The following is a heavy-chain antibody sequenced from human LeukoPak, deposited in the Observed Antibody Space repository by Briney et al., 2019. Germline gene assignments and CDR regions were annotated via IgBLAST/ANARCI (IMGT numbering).Heavy chain of an antibody. Sequence: SETLSLTXTVSGGSISSYYWSWIRQPPGKGLEWIGYIYYSGSTNYNPSLKSRVTISVDTSKNQFSLKLSSVTAADTAVYYCAREVVVVPAAIPAYYFDYWGQGTLVTVSS. J-gene: IGHJ4*02. CDR1: GGSISSYY. V-gene: IGHV4-59*01. CDR2: IYYSGST. CDR3: AREVVVVPAAIPAYYFDY. D-gene: IGHD2-2*02.